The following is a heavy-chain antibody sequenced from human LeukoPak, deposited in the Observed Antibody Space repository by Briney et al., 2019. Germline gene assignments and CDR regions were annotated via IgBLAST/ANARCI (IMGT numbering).Heavy chain of an antibody. CDR2: VSYSGST. D-gene: IGHD1-26*01. J-gene: IGHJ4*02. CDR1: GGSISGQY. CDR3: ARGGASSRYFDY. V-gene: IGHV4-59*11. Sequence: SETLSLTCTVSGGSISGQYWSWVRQPPGKGLEWIGFVSYSGSTNYNPSLNGRVTISLDTSKNQFSLRLNSVTAADTAVYYCARGGASSRYFDYWGQGTLVTVSS.